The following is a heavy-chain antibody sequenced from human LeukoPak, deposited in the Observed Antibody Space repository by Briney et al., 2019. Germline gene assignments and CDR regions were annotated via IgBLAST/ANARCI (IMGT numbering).Heavy chain of an antibody. Sequence: GGSLRLSCAASGFTFSSYGMHWVRQASGKGLEWVAVISYDGSNKYYADSVKGRFTISRDNSKNTLYLQMNSLRAEDTAVYYCANREGLFRLQLPLNWFDPWGQGILVTVSS. CDR1: GFTFSSYG. CDR3: ANREGLFRLQLPLNWFDP. CDR2: ISYDGSNK. D-gene: IGHD2-2*01. V-gene: IGHV3-30*18. J-gene: IGHJ5*02.